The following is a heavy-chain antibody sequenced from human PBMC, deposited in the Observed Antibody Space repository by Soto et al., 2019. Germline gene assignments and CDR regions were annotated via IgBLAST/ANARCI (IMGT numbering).Heavy chain of an antibody. J-gene: IGHJ4*02. V-gene: IGHV4-59*01. CDR2: VYNSGST. CDR3: ARYRSAAVAAYNLDN. D-gene: IGHD2-15*01. CDR1: GGSISSSY. Sequence: ETLSLTCTVSGGSISSSYWTWIRQPPGKGLEWIGYVYNSGSTNYNPSLKSRVTISEDTSKSQFSLKANSMTAADTAVYYCARYRSAAVAAYNLDNWGQG.